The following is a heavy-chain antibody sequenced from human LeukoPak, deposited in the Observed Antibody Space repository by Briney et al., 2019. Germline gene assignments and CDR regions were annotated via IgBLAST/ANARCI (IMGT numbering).Heavy chain of an antibody. D-gene: IGHD1-26*01. V-gene: IGHV1-18*01. Sequence: ASVKVSCKASLYTFTTYGISWGREAPVQGLEWMGYISAHNGNTNYAQKLQGRVTMTTDTSTSTAYLELRRLRSDDTAVYYCARDALSKTGIVGATYYYYYGMDVWGQGTTVTVSS. J-gene: IGHJ6*02. CDR2: ISAHNGNT. CDR1: LYTFTTYG. CDR3: ARDALSKTGIVGATYYYYYGMDV.